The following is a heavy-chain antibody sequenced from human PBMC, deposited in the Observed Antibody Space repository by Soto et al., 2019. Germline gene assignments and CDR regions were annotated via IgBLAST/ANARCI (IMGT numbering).Heavy chain of an antibody. CDR1: GFSLSTSGVG. CDR3: AHREESIGYYSMPSYNYGMAA. Sequence: SGPTLVNPTQTLTLTCTFSGFSLSTSGVGVGWIRQPPGKALEWLALIYWDDDKRYSPSLKSRLTITKHTSKNQVVLTMTNMDFAVTPTSYCAHREESIGYYSMPSYNYGMAAGGQGTTLTFSS. D-gene: IGHD3-22*01. J-gene: IGHJ6*02. V-gene: IGHV2-5*02. CDR2: IYWDDDK.